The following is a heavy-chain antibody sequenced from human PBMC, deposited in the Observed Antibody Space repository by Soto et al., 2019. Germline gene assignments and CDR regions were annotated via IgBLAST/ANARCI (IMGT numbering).Heavy chain of an antibody. D-gene: IGHD3-3*01. CDR1: GFNFDDHV. CDR2: INWDGYSI. Sequence: GGSLRLSCVASGFNFDDHVMHWVRQVPGKGLEWVGHINWDGYSIGYGGSVRGRFSISRDNAKNTLYLQMNSLRPEDTALYFCARSWSGSTSGRVDVWGQGXTVTVYS. V-gene: IGHV3-9*01. CDR3: ARSWSGSTSGRVDV. J-gene: IGHJ6*02.